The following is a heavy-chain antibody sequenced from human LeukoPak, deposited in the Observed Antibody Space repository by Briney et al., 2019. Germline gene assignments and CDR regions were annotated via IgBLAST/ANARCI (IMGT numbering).Heavy chain of an antibody. CDR1: GFTFSSYA. Sequence: GGSLRLSCAASGFTFSSYAMSWVRQAPGKGLEWVSAISGSGGSTYYADSVKGRFTISRDSSKNTLYLQMNSLRAEDTAVYYCAKDLSSGSSFDYWGQGTLVTVSS. CDR3: AKDLSSGSSFDY. CDR2: ISGSGGST. D-gene: IGHD6-19*01. J-gene: IGHJ4*02. V-gene: IGHV3-23*01.